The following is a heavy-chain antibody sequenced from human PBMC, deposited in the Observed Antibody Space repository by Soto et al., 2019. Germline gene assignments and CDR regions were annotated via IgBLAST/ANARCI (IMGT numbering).Heavy chain of an antibody. CDR3: ARQRASYYDFGSGYYTGNDACDI. D-gene: IGHD3-3*01. Sequence: QVQLQESGPGLVKPSETLSLTCTVSGGSISSYYWSWIRQPPGKGLEWIGYIYYSGSTNYNPSLKSGVIISVDTPKAQFSPKLSYVTAADTAVYYCARQRASYYDFGSGYYTGNDACDIWGQGTMVTVSS. CDR2: IYYSGST. V-gene: IGHV4-59*08. J-gene: IGHJ3*02. CDR1: GGSISSYY.